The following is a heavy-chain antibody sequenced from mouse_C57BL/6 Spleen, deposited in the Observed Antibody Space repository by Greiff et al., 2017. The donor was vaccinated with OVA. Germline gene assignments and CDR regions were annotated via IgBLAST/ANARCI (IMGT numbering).Heavy chain of an antibody. J-gene: IGHJ3*01. CDR3: TTRAQQFAY. CDR1: GFNIKDDY. D-gene: IGHD3-2*02. CDR2: IDPENGDT. V-gene: IGHV14-4*01. Sequence: EVQGVESGAELVRPGASVKLSCTASGFNIKDDYMHWVKQRPEQGLEWIGWIDPENGDTEYASKFQGKATITADTSSNTAYLQLSSLTSEDTAVYYCTTRAQQFAYWGQGTLVTVSA.